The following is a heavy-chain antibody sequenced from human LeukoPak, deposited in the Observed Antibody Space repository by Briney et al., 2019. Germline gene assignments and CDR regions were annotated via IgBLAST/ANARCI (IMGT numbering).Heavy chain of an antibody. V-gene: IGHV1-2*02. CDR1: GYTFTGYY. J-gene: IGHJ4*02. CDR2: INPNSGGT. Sequence: ASVKASCKASGYTFTGYYMHWVRQAPGQGLEWMGWINPNSGGTNYAQKFQGRVTMTRDTSISTAYMELSRLRSDDTAVYYCARGLPTRTPYYFDYWGQGTLVTVSS. CDR3: ARGLPTRTPYYFDY.